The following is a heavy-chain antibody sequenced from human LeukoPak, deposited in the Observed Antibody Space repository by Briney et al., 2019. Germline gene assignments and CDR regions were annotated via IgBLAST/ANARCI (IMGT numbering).Heavy chain of an antibody. Sequence: GGSLRLSCVASGFTFSHYWMHWVRQAPGKGLEWVAVISYDGSNKYYADSVKGRFTISRDNSKNTLYLQMNSLRAEDTAVYYCARDRTAAFFYYYYYMDVWGKGTTVTVSS. CDR3: ARDRTAAFFYYYYYMDV. CDR1: GFTFSHYW. J-gene: IGHJ6*03. CDR2: ISYDGSNK. V-gene: IGHV3-30-3*01. D-gene: IGHD2-2*01.